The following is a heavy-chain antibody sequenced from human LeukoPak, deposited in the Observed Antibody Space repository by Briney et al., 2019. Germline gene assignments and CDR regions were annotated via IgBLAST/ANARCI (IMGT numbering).Heavy chain of an antibody. D-gene: IGHD6-13*01. J-gene: IGHJ4*02. CDR2: ISSSSSYI. CDR1: GFTFSSYS. CDR3: ARDGSSSSSSWSYFDY. Sequence: GGSLRLSCAASGFTFSSYSMNWVRQAPGKGLEWVSSISSSSSYIYYADSVKGRFTISRDNSKNTLYLQMNSLRAEDTAVYYCARDGSSSSSSWSYFDYWGQGTLVTVSS. V-gene: IGHV3-21*01.